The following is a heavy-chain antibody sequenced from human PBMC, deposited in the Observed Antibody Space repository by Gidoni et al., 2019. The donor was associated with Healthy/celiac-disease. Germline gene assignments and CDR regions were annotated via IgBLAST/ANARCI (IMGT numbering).Heavy chain of an antibody. CDR2: ISSSSSNI. V-gene: IGHV3-48*02. Sequence: EVQLVDSGGGLVQPGGSLILPCAAFGFTFSRYSMNWVRQAPGKGLEWVSYISSSSSNIYYADSVKGRFTISRDNAKNSLYLQMNSLRDEDTAVYYCARDQGYGDYVDAFDIWGQGTMVTVSS. J-gene: IGHJ3*02. CDR3: ARDQGYGDYVDAFDI. D-gene: IGHD4-17*01. CDR1: GFTFSRYS.